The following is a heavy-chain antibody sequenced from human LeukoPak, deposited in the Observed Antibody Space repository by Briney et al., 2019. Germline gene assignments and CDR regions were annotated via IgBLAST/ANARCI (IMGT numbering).Heavy chain of an antibody. J-gene: IGHJ4*02. CDR1: GFTFSNYG. D-gene: IGHD3-22*01. V-gene: IGHV3-33*01. CDR3: ARDRSYDSSGYLGY. Sequence: GGSLRLSCAASGFTFSNYGMHWVRQAPGKGLEWVAVIWYDGSNKYYADSVKGRSTISRDNSKNTLYLQVNSLRAEDTAVYYCARDRSYDSSGYLGYWGQGTLVTVSS. CDR2: IWYDGSNK.